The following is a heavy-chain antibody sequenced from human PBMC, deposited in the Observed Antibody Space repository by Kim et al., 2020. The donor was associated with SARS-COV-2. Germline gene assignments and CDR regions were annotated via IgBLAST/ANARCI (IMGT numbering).Heavy chain of an antibody. J-gene: IGHJ4*02. D-gene: IGHD2-2*02. CDR3: SYCSSTSCYTSVDY. Sequence: AQKFQGRVTITADKSTSTAYMELSSLRSEDTAVYYCSYCSSTSCYTSVDYWGQGTLVTVSS. V-gene: IGHV1-69*02.